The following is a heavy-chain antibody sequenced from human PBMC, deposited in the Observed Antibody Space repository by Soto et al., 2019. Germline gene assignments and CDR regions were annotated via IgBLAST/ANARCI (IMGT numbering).Heavy chain of an antibody. CDR2: INWNSGSI. CDR3: AKDRGSGSYAANYYYYGMDV. V-gene: IGHV3-9*01. CDR1: GFTFDDYA. Sequence: EEQLVESGGGLVQPGRSLRLSCAASGFTFDDYAMHWVRQAPGKGLEWVSGINWNSGSIGYADSVKGRFTISRDNAKTSLYLQMNSLRAEDTALYYCAKDRGSGSYAANYYYYGMDVWSQGTTVTVSS. J-gene: IGHJ6*02. D-gene: IGHD3-10*01.